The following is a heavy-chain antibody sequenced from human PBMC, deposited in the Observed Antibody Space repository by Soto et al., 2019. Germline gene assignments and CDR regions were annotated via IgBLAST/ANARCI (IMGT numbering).Heavy chain of an antibody. CDR2: INHSGST. J-gene: IGHJ6*03. CDR3: ARVVTIFGVVIPYYYYYYMDV. D-gene: IGHD3-3*01. CDR1: DGSFSGYY. V-gene: IGHV4-34*01. Sequence: PSETLSLTCAVYDGSFSGYYWSWIRQPPGKGLEWIGEINHSGSTNYNPSLKSRVTISVDTSKNQFSLKLSSVTAADTAVYYCARVVTIFGVVIPYYYYYYMDVWGKGTTVTVSS.